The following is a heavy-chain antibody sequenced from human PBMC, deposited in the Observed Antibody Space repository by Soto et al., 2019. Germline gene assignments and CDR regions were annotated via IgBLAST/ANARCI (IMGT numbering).Heavy chain of an antibody. V-gene: IGHV3-30-3*01. CDR3: AREAPTIFGVVYHFGAFDI. Sequence: QVQLVESGGGVVQPGRSLRLSCAASGFTFSSYAMHWVRQAPGKGLEWGAVISYDGSNKYYADSVKGRFTISRDNSKNTLYLQMNSLRAEDTAVYYCAREAPTIFGVVYHFGAFDIWGQGTMVTVSS. J-gene: IGHJ3*02. CDR1: GFTFSSYA. D-gene: IGHD3-3*01. CDR2: ISYDGSNK.